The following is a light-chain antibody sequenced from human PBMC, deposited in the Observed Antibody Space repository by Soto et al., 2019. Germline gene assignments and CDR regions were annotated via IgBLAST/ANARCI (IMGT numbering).Light chain of an antibody. V-gene: IGKV3-20*01. CDR3: QQYGSSYT. CDR2: DAV. J-gene: IGKJ4*01. CDR1: QTVNRXY. Sequence: EIVLTQSPGTLSLSPGERATLSCRASQTVNRXYLAWYQQKPSQAPRLLIFDAVSRATGIPARFSGSGSGTDFTLTISRLDPEDFAVYYSQQYGSSYTFGGGTKVEIK.